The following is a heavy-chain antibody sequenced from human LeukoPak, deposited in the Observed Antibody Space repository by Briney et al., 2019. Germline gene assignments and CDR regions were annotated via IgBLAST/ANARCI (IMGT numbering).Heavy chain of an antibody. Sequence: SETLSLTCAVYGGSFSGYYWSWIRQPPGKGLEWIGSIYYSGSTYYNPSLKSRVTISVDTSKNQFSLKLSSVTAADTAVYYCAREREGYFDLWGRGTLVTVSS. J-gene: IGHJ2*01. CDR1: GGSFSGYY. V-gene: IGHV4-34*01. CDR3: AREREGYFDL. CDR2: IYYSGST.